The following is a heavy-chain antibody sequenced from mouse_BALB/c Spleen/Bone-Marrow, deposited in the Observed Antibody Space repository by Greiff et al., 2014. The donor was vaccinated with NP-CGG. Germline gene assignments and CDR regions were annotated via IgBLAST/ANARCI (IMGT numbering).Heavy chain of an antibody. CDR3: AREMTRYAMDY. V-gene: IGHV1-54*01. Sequence: QVQLQQSGDELVRPGTSVNVSCKASGYAFTNYLIEWVKQRPGQGLEWIGVINPGSGGTNYNEKFKGKATLTADKSSSTAYMQLSSLTSDDSAVYFYAREMTRYAMDYWGQGTSVTVSS. CDR2: INPGSGGT. CDR1: GYAFTNYL. J-gene: IGHJ4*01.